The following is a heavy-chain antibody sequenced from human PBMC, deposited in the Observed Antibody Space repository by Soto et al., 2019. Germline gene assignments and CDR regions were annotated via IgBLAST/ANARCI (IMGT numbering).Heavy chain of an antibody. CDR1: GCSVSSGSYY. J-gene: IGHJ3*02. V-gene: IGHV4-61*01. Sequence: PSETLSLTCTVSGCSVSSGSYYWSWIRQPPGKGLEWIGYIYYSGSTNYNPSLKSRVTISVDTSKNQFSLKLSSVTAADTAVYYCARYCSGGSCSSIDAFDIWGQGTMVTVSS. CDR2: IYYSGST. D-gene: IGHD2-15*01. CDR3: ARYCSGGSCSSIDAFDI.